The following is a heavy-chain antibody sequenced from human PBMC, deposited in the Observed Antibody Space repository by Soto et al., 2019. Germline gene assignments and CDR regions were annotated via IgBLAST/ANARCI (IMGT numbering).Heavy chain of an antibody. CDR1: GGTFSSYT. CDR3: ARRIAVAGMDAFDI. V-gene: IGHV1-69*02. D-gene: IGHD6-19*01. J-gene: IGHJ3*02. CDR2: IIPILGIA. Sequence: SVKVSCKASGGTFSSYTISWVRQAPGQGLEWMGRIIPILGIANYAQKFQGRVTITADKSTSTAYMELSSLRSEDTAVYYCARRIAVAGMDAFDIWGQGTMVTVSS.